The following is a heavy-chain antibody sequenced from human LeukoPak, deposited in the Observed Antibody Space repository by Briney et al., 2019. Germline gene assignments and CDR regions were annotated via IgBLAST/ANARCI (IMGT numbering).Heavy chain of an antibody. CDR3: ARGGQQLVAYYFDY. V-gene: IGHV1-18*01. D-gene: IGHD6-13*01. CDR2: ISAYNGNT. Sequence: ASVKVSCKASGYTFTSYGISWVRQAPRQGLEWVGWISAYNGNTNYAQKLQCRLTMTTATSTSTAYMELRSLRSDDTAVYDCARGGQQLVAYYFDYWGQGTLVTVSS. CDR1: GYTFTSYG. J-gene: IGHJ4*02.